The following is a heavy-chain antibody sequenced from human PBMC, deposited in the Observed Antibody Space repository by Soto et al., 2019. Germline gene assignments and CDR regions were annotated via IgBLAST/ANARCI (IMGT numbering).Heavy chain of an antibody. CDR3: ARVYCSTTSCHYYLDY. D-gene: IGHD2-2*01. V-gene: IGHV1-3*01. CDR2: INAGNGYT. Sequence: QVQLVQSGAEVKKPGASVKVSCKASGYNFTSFAVHWVRQAPGQRVEWMGWINAGNGYTKYSENFQGRVTITRDTPANTAYMELSSLRSGDTAVYYCARVYCSTTSCHYYLDYWGQGTLVTVSS. J-gene: IGHJ4*02. CDR1: GYNFTSFA.